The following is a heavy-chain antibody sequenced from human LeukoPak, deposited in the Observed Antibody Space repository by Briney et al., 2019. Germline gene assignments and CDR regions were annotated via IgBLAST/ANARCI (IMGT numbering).Heavy chain of an antibody. CDR1: GFTFSSYS. J-gene: IGHJ3*02. V-gene: IGHV3-21*01. CDR2: ISSSSSYI. CDR3: ARDLRVVPATDAFDI. Sequence: GGFLRLSCAASGFTFSSYSMNWVRQAPGKGLEWVSSISSSSSYIYYADSAKGRFTISRDNAKNSLYLQMNSLRAEDTAVYYCARDLRVVPATDAFDIWGQGTMVTVSS. D-gene: IGHD2-2*01.